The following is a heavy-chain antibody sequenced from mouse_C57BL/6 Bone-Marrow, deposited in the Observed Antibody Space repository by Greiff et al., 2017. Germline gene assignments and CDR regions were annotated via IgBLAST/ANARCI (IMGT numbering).Heavy chain of an antibody. CDR3: ARRTGYYFDY. CDR1: GFTFSDYY. V-gene: IGHV5-12*01. J-gene: IGHJ2*01. CDR2: ISNGGGST. D-gene: IGHD4-1*01. Sequence: DVMLVESGGGLVQPGGSLKLSCAASGFTFSDYYMYWVRQTPEKRLEWVAYISNGGGSTYYPDTVKGRFTISRDNAKKTLYLQMSRLKSEDTAMYYCARRTGYYFDYWGQGTTLTGSS.